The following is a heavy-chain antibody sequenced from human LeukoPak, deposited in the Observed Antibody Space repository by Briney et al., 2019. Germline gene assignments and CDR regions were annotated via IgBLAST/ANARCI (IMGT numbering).Heavy chain of an antibody. CDR2: ITGTHYTT. CDR3: TKDPNGDYVGAFDP. J-gene: IGHJ5*02. D-gene: IGHD4-17*01. Sequence: SGGSLRLSCAASGFTFSSFAMTWVRQAPGKGLEWVSSITGTHYTTYNTDSVKGRFTISRGNSKNTLYLQMNSLRADDTAVYYCTKDPNGDYVGAFDPWGQGTLVTVSS. V-gene: IGHV3-23*01. CDR1: GFTFSSFA.